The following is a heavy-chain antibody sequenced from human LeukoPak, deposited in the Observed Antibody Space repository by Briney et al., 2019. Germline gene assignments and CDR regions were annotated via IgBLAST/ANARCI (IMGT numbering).Heavy chain of an antibody. CDR3: ARVNYVSSGWGAPFDS. CDR2: ITQTGGTI. Sequence: GGSLRLSCAASGFTFSSYRMSWVRQTPGKGLEWLSYITQTGGTIYYADSVKGRFTISRDNAKNSLYLQTNSLRAEDTAIYYCARVNYVSSGWGAPFDSWGQGTLVTVSS. V-gene: IGHV3-48*04. CDR1: GFTFSSYR. D-gene: IGHD1-7*01. J-gene: IGHJ4*02.